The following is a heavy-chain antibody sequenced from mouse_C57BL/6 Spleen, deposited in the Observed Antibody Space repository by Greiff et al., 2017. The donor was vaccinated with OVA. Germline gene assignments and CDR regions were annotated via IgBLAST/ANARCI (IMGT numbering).Heavy chain of an antibody. D-gene: IGHD1-1*01. V-gene: IGHV1-69*01. CDR1: GYTFTSYW. CDR2: IDPSDSYT. Sequence: VQLQQPGAELVMPGASVKLSCKASGYTFTSYWMHWVKQRPGQGLEWIGEIDPSDSYTNYNQKFKGKSTLTVDKSSSTAYMQLSSLTSEDAAVYYSARRGSSPPFDYWGQGTTLTVSS. CDR3: ARRGSSPPFDY. J-gene: IGHJ2*01.